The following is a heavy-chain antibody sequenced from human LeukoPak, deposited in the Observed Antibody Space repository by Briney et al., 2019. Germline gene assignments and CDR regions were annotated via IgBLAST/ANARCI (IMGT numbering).Heavy chain of an antibody. V-gene: IGHV3-9*01. CDR3: AKDNRRHYTSGPNPDSLH. Sequence: PGGSLRLSCAGSGFIFNNYAMHWVRHPPGKGLEWVSGISWNSGSIDYADSVKGRFTISRDNAKNPLYLQMNSLRVEDTAFYYCAKDNRRHYTSGPNPDSLHWGQGALVTVSS. D-gene: IGHD6-19*01. J-gene: IGHJ4*02. CDR2: ISWNSGSI. CDR1: GFIFNNYA.